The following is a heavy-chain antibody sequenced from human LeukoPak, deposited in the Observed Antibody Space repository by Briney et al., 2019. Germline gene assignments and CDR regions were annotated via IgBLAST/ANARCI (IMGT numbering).Heavy chain of an antibody. V-gene: IGHV1-69*05. CDR1: GGTFSSYA. Sequence: ASVKVSCKASGGTFSSYAISWVRQAPGQGLELMGRIIPIFGTANYAQKFQGRVTITTDESTSTAYMELSSLRSEDTAVYYCARDPILWGGYYYGNYFDYWGQGTLVTVSS. D-gene: IGHD3-22*01. CDR2: IIPIFGTA. CDR3: ARDPILWGGYYYGNYFDY. J-gene: IGHJ4*02.